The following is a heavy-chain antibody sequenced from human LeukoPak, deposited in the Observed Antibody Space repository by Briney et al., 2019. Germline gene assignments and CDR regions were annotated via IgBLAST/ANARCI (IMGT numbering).Heavy chain of an antibody. J-gene: IGHJ4*02. D-gene: IGHD2/OR15-2a*01. V-gene: IGHV4-59*08. CDR2: IYYSGST. CDR1: GGSISSYY. Sequence: SETLSLTCTVSGGSISSYYWSWIRQPPGKGLEWIGYIYYSGSTNYNPSLKSRVTISVDTSKNQFSLKLSSVTAADTAVYYCATQILLCHYFWGQGTLVTVSS. CDR3: ATQILLCHYF.